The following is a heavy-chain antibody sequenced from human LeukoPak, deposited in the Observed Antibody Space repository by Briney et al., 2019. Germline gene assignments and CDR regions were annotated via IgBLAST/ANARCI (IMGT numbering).Heavy chain of an antibody. Sequence: LGGSLRLSCAAPGFTFSSYGMHWVRQAPGKGLEWVAVISYDGSNKYYADSVKGRFTISRDNSKNTLYLQMNSLRVEDTAVYYCAPEGDGYILFDYWGQGTLVTVSS. CDR3: APEGDGYILFDY. D-gene: IGHD5-24*01. CDR1: GFTFSSYG. CDR2: ISYDGSNK. V-gene: IGHV3-30*03. J-gene: IGHJ4*02.